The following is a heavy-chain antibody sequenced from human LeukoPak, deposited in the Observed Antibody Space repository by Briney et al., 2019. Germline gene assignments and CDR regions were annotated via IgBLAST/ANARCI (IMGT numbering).Heavy chain of an antibody. CDR2: ISGRGDST. Sequence: PGGSLRLSCAASGFTFSSYGMSWVRQAPGKGLEWVSGISGRGDSTYYGDSVKGRFTISRDNAKNSLYLQMNSLRAEDTAVYYCAREILITFGGVIVYDAFDIWGQGTMVTVSS. CDR3: AREILITFGGVIVYDAFDI. D-gene: IGHD3-16*02. V-gene: IGHV3-23*01. CDR1: GFTFSSYG. J-gene: IGHJ3*02.